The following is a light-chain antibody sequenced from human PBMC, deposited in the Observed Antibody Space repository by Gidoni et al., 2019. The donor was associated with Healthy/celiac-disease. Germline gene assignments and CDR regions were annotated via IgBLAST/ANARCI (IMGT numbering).Light chain of an antibody. V-gene: IGLV1-44*01. CDR3: AAWDDSLNGWV. CDR2: RNN. J-gene: IGLJ3*02. Sequence: QSVLTQPHSAPGTPGQRVTISCSGSSSNIGSNTVNWYQQLPGTAPKLLIYRNNQRPSGVPDRFSGSKSGTSASLAISGLQSEDEADYYCAAWDDSLNGWVFGGGTKLTVL. CDR1: SSNIGSNT.